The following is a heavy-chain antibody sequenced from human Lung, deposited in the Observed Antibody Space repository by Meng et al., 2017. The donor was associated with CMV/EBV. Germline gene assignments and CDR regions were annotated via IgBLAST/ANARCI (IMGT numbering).Heavy chain of an antibody. V-gene: IGHV3-74*01. CDR3: ARGGSSWGGKYYYYGMDV. CDR2: INSDGSST. J-gene: IGHJ6*02. CDR1: GFTFSSYW. D-gene: IGHD6-13*01. Sequence: GESXKISXAASGFTFSSYWMHWVRQAPGKGLVWVSRINSDGSSTSYADSVKGRFTISRDNAKNTLYLQMNSLRAEDTAVYYCARGGSSWGGKYYYYGMDVWGQXTTVTAS.